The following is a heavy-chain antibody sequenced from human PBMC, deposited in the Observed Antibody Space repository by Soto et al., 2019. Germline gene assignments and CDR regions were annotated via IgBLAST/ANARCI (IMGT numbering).Heavy chain of an antibody. D-gene: IGHD2-8*01. V-gene: IGHV4-4*02. CDR2: IFYSGST. J-gene: IGHJ4*02. CDR1: GGSLSSSSW. Sequence: LSLTCAVSGGSLSSSSWWSWVRQPPGKTLEWLGEIFYSGSTKYNPSLNSRVTISADQSKNDFSLRLSSVTAADTAVYYCVHHGGVPYYHDFWGQGMLVTVSS. CDR3: VHHGGVPYYHDF.